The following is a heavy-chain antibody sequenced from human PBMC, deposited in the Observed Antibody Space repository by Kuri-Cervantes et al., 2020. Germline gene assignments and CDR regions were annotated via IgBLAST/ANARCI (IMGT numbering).Heavy chain of an antibody. CDR3: TTDGTGYSSSWYAGWEYYYYGMDV. D-gene: IGHD6-13*01. J-gene: IGHJ6*02. CDR2: IYSGGST. CDR1: GFTVSSNY. V-gene: IGHV3-66*01. Sequence: GESLKITCAASGFTVSSNYMSWVRQAPGKGLEWVSVIYSGGSTYYADSVKGRFTISRDNSKNTLYLQMNSLRAEDTAVYYCTTDGTGYSSSWYAGWEYYYYGMDVWGQGTTVTVSS.